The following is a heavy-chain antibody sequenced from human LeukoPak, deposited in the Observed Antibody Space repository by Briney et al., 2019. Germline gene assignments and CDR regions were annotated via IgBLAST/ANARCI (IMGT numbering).Heavy chain of an antibody. D-gene: IGHD5-12*01. V-gene: IGHV1-18*01. CDR2: ISAYNGNT. CDR1: GGTFSSYA. J-gene: IGHJ4*02. CDR3: ATTRRSGYVTFDY. Sequence: ASVKVSCKASGGTFSSYAISWVRQAPGQGLEWMGWISAYNGNTNYAQKLQDRVTMATDTSTSTAYMELRSLKSDDTAVYYCATTRRSGYVTFDYWGQGTLVTVSS.